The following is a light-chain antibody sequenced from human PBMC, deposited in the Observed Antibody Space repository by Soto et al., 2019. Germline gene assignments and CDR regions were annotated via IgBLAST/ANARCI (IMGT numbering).Light chain of an antibody. CDR3: QQSYITPYT. CDR2: AAS. V-gene: IGKV1-39*01. CDR1: QSISVH. J-gene: IGKJ2*01. Sequence: DIQMTQSPSSLSASVGDTVTITCRASQSISVHLNWYQQKPGKVPKLLIYAASNLQSGVPSRFSGSGSERDFALHISSLQPEGFATYYCQQSYITPYTFGQGTKLEIK.